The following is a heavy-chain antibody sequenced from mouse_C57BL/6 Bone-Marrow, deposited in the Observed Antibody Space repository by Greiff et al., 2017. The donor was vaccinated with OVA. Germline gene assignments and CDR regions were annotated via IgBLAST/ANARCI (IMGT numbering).Heavy chain of an antibody. V-gene: IGHV5-17*01. CDR2: ISSGSSTI. J-gene: IGHJ3*01. D-gene: IGHD2-1*01. CDR1: GFTFSDYG. Sequence: EVQVVESGGGLVKPGGSLKLSCAASGFTFSDYGMHWVRQAPEKGLEWVAYISSGSSTIYYADTVKGRFTISRDNAKNTLFLQMTSLRSEDTAMYYCARPIYYGNYWFAYWGQGTLVTVSA. CDR3: ARPIYYGNYWFAY.